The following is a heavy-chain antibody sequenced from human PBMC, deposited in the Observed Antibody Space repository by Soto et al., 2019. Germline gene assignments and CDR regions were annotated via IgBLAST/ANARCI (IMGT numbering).Heavy chain of an antibody. CDR1: GHLFNNHW. CDR3: ARGYFDSGHGYDL. J-gene: IGHJ5*02. D-gene: IGHD3-10*01. CDR2: IFTRDSET. Sequence: LKISCKGPGHLFNNHWIGWVRQTPGKGLEWMGLIFTRDSETKTSPSFQGHVSFSVDNSINTAYLQWTSLKTADTGMYFCARGYFDSGHGYDLWGQGTLVTVSS. V-gene: IGHV5-51*01.